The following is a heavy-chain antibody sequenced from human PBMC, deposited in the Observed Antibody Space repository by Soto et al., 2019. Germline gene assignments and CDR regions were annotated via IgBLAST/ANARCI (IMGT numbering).Heavy chain of an antibody. CDR1: GFSLTNSVVG. D-gene: IGHD3-10*01. V-gene: IGHV2-5*02. CDR2: IHWDDTD. J-gene: IGHJ3*01. CDR3: AHLLWFGDGALDV. Sequence: QITLKESGPTHVRPTQTLTLTCTFSGFSLTNSVVGVDWILQPPGKALEFLALIHWDDTDRYRSSLKSRLTIRKDTSKNQVVLTMSNVDPVDTGTYYCAHLLWFGDGALDVWGQGKMVTVSS.